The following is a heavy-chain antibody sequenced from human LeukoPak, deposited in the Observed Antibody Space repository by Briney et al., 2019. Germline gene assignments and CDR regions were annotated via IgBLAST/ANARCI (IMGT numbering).Heavy chain of an antibody. CDR3: ARLSLGYCSSTSCYGDYYYYGMDV. CDR1: GVSISSSSYY. Sequence: SETLSLTCTVSGVSISSSSYYWGWIRQPPGKGLEWIGSIYYSGSTYYNPSLKSRVTISVDTSKNQFSLKLSSVTAADTAVYYCARLSLGYCSSTSCYGDYYYYGMDVWGQGTTVTVSS. V-gene: IGHV4-39*01. D-gene: IGHD2-2*01. CDR2: IYYSGST. J-gene: IGHJ6*02.